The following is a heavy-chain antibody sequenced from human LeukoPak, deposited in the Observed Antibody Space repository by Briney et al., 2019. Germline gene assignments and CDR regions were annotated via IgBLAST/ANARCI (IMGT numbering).Heavy chain of an antibody. V-gene: IGHV3-48*03. CDR1: GFTFSSYE. J-gene: IGHJ4*02. Sequence: PGGSLRLSCAASGFTFSSYEMNWVRQAPGKGLEWVSYISSSGSAIYYADSVKGRFTISRDNAKNTLYLQMNNLRAEDTAVYYCARGGDYKNDYWGQGTLVTVSS. CDR2: ISSSGSAI. D-gene: IGHD4-17*01. CDR3: ARGGDYKNDY.